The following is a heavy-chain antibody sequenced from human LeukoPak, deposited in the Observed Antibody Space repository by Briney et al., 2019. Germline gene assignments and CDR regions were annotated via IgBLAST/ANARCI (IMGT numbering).Heavy chain of an antibody. CDR2: INPDSGDT. Sequence: ASVKVSCKASGYTFTDYYIHWVRQAPGQGREWMGWINPDSGDTKYAQKSQDRVTMTTDTSISTAYMELSRLRSDDTAVYYCARGGYCTSRSCFLPDFWGQGTLVTVSS. CDR1: GYTFTDYY. CDR3: ARGGYCTSRSCFLPDF. V-gene: IGHV1-2*02. J-gene: IGHJ4*02. D-gene: IGHD2-2*01.